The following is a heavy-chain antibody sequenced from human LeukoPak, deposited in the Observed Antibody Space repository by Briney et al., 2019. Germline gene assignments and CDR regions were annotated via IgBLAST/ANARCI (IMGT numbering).Heavy chain of an antibody. J-gene: IGHJ4*02. D-gene: IGHD3-10*01. CDR2: IYYSGNA. V-gene: IGHV4-31*03. CDR1: GDSIINAGNY. Sequence: SETLSLTCNVSGDSIINAGNYWTWIRQHPGKGLEWIGYIYYSGNAYYNPSLKSRVIMSIDTSKNQFSLTLNSLTAADTAMYYCARVDRAPYYYGLGSNYYFDYWGQGTLVTVSS. CDR3: ARVDRAPYYYGLGSNYYFDY.